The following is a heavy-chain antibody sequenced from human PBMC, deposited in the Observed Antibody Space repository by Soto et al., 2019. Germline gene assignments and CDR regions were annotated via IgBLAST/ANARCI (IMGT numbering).Heavy chain of an antibody. J-gene: IGHJ4*02. Sequence: PGESLQIPWKGSGYSFTSYCIGCVRQMPGKGLEWMGIIYPGDSDTRYSPSFQGQVTISADKSISTAYLQWSSLKASDTAMYYCASRIVGATLVVYWGQGTLVTVSS. CDR1: GYSFTSYC. CDR3: ASRIVGATLVVY. V-gene: IGHV5-51*01. D-gene: IGHD1-26*01. CDR2: IYPGDSDT.